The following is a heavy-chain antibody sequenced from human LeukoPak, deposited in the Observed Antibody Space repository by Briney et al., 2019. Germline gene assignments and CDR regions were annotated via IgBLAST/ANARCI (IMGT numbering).Heavy chain of an antibody. D-gene: IGHD3-10*01. CDR3: ARAHLRTSWYYYGSGSILDY. CDR2: INHSGST. V-gene: IGHV4-34*01. J-gene: IGHJ4*02. CDR1: GGSFSGYY. Sequence: SETLSLTCAVYGGSFSGYYWSWIRQPPGKGLEWIGEINHSGSTNYNPSLKSRVTISVDTSKNQFSLKLSSVTAADTAVYYCARAHLRTSWYYYGSGSILDYWGQGTLVTVSS.